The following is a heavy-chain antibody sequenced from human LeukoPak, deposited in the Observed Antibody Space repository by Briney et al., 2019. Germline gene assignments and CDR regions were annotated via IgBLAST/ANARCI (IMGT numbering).Heavy chain of an antibody. J-gene: IGHJ4*02. V-gene: IGHV3-30*04. D-gene: IGHD6-19*01. CDR2: ISYDGSNK. Sequence: GRSLRLSCAASGFTFSSYAMHWVRQAPGKGLEWVAVISYDGSNKYYADSVKGRFTISRDNSKNTLYLQMNSLRAEDTAVYYCARGSGAVASPFDYWGQGTLVTVSS. CDR1: GFTFSSYA. CDR3: ARGSGAVASPFDY.